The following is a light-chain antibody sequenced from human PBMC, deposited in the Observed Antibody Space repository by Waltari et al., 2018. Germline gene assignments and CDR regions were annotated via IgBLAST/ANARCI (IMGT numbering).Light chain of an antibody. CDR1: QSLVYTDGISY. J-gene: IGKJ5*01. Sequence: DVGLTQSPLSLPVTLGQPASISCRSSQSLVYTDGISYLNWFHQRQGQATRRLSYKVSNRDSGVPDRFSGRGSGTDFTLMISSVEADDVGVYFCMQATHWPVTFGQGTRLEIK. CDR2: KVS. CDR3: MQATHWPVT. V-gene: IGKV2-30*01.